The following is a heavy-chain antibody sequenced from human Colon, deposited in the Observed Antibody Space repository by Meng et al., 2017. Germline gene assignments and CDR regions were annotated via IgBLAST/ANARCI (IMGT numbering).Heavy chain of an antibody. CDR1: GFTFSSYW. Sequence: GESLKISCAASGFTFSSYWMSWVRQAPGKGLEWVANIKQDGREKYYVDSVKGRFTITRDNAKNSLYLQMNSLRAEDTAVYYCARRGYSSGWYSSYYYYGMDVWGQGTTVTVSS. V-gene: IGHV3-7*01. CDR2: IKQDGREK. D-gene: IGHD6-19*01. CDR3: ARRGYSSGWYSSYYYYGMDV. J-gene: IGHJ6*02.